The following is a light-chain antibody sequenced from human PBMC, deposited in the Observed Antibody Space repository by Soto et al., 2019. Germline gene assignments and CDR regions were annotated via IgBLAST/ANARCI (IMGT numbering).Light chain of an antibody. V-gene: IGLV1-44*01. CDR3: AVWDDSPNALV. J-gene: IGLJ3*02. CDR1: NSNIGSNP. Sequence: QSVLTQPPSASGTPGQRVTISCSGSNSNIGSNPVNWFQQLPGTAPKLLIYTNNQRPSGVPDRFSGSKSGTSASLAISGLQSEDEADYYCAVWDDSPNALVFGGGTKLTVL. CDR2: TNN.